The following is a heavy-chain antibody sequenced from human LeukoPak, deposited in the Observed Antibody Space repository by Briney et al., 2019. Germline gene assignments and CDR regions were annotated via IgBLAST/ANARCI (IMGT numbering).Heavy chain of an antibody. Sequence: GGSLRLSCAASGFTFSTYSMNWVRQAPGKGLEWVSYIRSSSRTIFYADSVKGRFTISRDNSKNTVYVQMNSLRGEDTAVYYCAKGGSSSWSYFDYWGQGILVTVSS. CDR3: AKGGSSSWSYFDY. V-gene: IGHV3-48*01. J-gene: IGHJ4*02. CDR2: IRSSSRTI. CDR1: GFTFSTYS. D-gene: IGHD6-13*01.